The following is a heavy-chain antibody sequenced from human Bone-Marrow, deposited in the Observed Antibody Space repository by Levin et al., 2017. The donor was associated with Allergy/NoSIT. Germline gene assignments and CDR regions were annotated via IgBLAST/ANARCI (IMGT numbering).Heavy chain of an antibody. J-gene: IGHJ4*02. CDR2: ISGSGDST. Sequence: GGSLRLSCAASGFTFSNYAMSWVRQAPGKGLEWVSGISGSGDSTYDGDSVKGRFTISRDNSKNTLYLQMNCLSAEDTAVYYCAKDRDFYGSGSLGNWGQGTLVTVSS. D-gene: IGHD3-10*01. V-gene: IGHV3-23*01. CDR3: AKDRDFYGSGSLGN. CDR1: GFTFSNYA.